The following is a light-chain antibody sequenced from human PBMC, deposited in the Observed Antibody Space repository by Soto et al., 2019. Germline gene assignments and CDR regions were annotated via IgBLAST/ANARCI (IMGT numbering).Light chain of an antibody. CDR3: QQRSSWPRT. V-gene: IGKV3-11*01. Sequence: EIVLTQSPATLSLSPGERATLSCRASQSVSSFLAWYQQKPGQAPRLLIYDASNRATGIPARFSGSGSGTDFTLTIGSLEPEDFALYYCQQRSSWPRTFGQGTKVDIK. CDR1: QSVSSF. J-gene: IGKJ1*01. CDR2: DAS.